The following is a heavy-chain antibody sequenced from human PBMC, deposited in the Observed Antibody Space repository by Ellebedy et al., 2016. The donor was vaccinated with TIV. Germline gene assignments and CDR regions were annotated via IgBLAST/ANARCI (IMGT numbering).Heavy chain of an antibody. D-gene: IGHD6-25*01. Sequence: AASVKVSCKASGYTFRDYGVAWVRQAPGEGPQWMGWISPYNGRTVYERRLQDRVTMTTDTPTSTAYLELRSLRSDDTAAYYCARSFAAVFDSWGQGTLVTVSS. CDR3: ARSFAAVFDS. CDR2: ISPYNGRT. CDR1: GYTFRDYG. V-gene: IGHV1-18*01. J-gene: IGHJ4*02.